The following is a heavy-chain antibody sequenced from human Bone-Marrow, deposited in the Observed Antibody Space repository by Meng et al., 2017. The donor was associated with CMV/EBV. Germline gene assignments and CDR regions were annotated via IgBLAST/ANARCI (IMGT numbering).Heavy chain of an antibody. CDR2: INHSGST. CDR1: GGSFSGYY. J-gene: IGHJ6*02. V-gene: IGHV4-34*01. CDR3: ARLLYYYGMDV. Sequence: SETLSLTCAVYGGSFSGYYWSWIRQPPGKGLEWIGEINHSGSTNYNPSLKSRVTISVDTSKNQCSLKLSSVTAADTAVYYCARLLYYYGMDVWGQGTTVTVSS.